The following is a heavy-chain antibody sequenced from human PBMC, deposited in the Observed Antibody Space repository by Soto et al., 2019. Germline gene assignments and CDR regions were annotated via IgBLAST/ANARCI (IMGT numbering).Heavy chain of an antibody. CDR1: GFTFRTYG. Sequence: GGSRRLSCAASGFTFRTYGMHWVRQAPGKGLNWVALISFDGSATQYADSVKGRFTISRDNSKNTLYLQMNSLRVEDTAVYYCARGTMMLVEDGYYFDYWGQGTPVTVSS. CDR2: ISFDGSAT. D-gene: IGHD3-22*01. J-gene: IGHJ4*02. V-gene: IGHV3-30*19. CDR3: ARGTMMLVEDGYYFDY.